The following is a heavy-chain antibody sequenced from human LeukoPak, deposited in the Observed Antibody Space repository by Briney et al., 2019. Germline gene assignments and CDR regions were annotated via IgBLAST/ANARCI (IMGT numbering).Heavy chain of an antibody. CDR3: ARAPLIAGWGYFDY. D-gene: IGHD1-20*01. Sequence: GASVKVSCKASGYTFSNYAIHWVRQAPGQRLEWMGWINAGNGNTKNSQKLQGRVTITRDTSASTAYMELSSLRSEDTAVYYCARAPLIAGWGYFDYWGQGTLVTVSS. CDR2: INAGNGNT. CDR1: GYTFSNYA. J-gene: IGHJ4*02. V-gene: IGHV1-3*01.